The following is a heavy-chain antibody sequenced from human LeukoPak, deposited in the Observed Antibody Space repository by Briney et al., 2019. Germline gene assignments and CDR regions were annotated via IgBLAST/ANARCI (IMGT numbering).Heavy chain of an antibody. V-gene: IGHV4-4*07. CDR2: IYTSVST. Sequence: SEILSLTCTVAGGSISSYYWGWIRQPARKRRGWIGRIYTSVSTNYNPSPKSRVTMSVDTSKNQFSLKLSSVTAADTAVYYCARHDPVGHFLRGMDVWGQGTTVTVSS. CDR3: ARHDPVGHFLRGMDV. J-gene: IGHJ6*02. D-gene: IGHD2/OR15-2a*01. CDR1: GGSISSYY.